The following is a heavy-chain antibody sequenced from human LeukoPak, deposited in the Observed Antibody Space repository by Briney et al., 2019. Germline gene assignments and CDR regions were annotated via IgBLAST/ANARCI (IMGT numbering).Heavy chain of an antibody. CDR1: GGSISSYY. V-gene: IGHV4-59*12. CDR2: IYYSGST. J-gene: IGHJ4*02. D-gene: IGHD6-13*01. CDR3: ARDPVSSSWLYYFDY. Sequence: PSETLSLTCTVSGGSISSYYWSWIRQPPGKGLEWIGYIYYSGSTYYNPSLKSRVTISVDTSKNQFSLKLSSVTAADTAVYYCARDPVSSSWLYYFDYWGQGTLVTVSS.